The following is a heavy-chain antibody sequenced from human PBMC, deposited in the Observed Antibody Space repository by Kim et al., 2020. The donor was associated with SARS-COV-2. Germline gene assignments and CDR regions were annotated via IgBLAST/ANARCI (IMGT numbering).Heavy chain of an antibody. J-gene: IGHJ4*02. Sequence: GGSLRLSCVASGFTVSRDHMIWVRQAPGKGLEWVSTIHINGLTYYADSVRGRFTISRDDSENTLYLQMNSLSGDDTAVYYCGSDPVVFNWAHYWGQGTLV. CDR1: GFTVSRDH. V-gene: IGHV3-53*01. CDR2: IHINGLT. D-gene: IGHD2-15*01. CDR3: GSDPVVFNWAHY.